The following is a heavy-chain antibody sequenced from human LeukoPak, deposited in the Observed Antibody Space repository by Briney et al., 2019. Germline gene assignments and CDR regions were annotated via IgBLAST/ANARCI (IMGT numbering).Heavy chain of an antibody. Sequence: ASVKVSCKVSGYTLTELSMHWVRQAPGKGLEWMGGFDPEDGETIYAQKFQGRVTMTEDTSTDTAYMELGSLRSEDTAVYYCATASLWSGYYTNWFDPWGQGTLVTVSS. V-gene: IGHV1-24*01. CDR2: FDPEDGET. CDR1: GYTLTELS. J-gene: IGHJ5*02. CDR3: ATASLWSGYYTNWFDP. D-gene: IGHD3-3*01.